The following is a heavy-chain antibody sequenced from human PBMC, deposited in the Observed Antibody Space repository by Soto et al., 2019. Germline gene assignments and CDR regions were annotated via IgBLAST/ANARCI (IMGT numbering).Heavy chain of an antibody. J-gene: IGHJ4*01. V-gene: IGHV3-30-3*01. D-gene: IGHD6-19*01. CDR1: GFTFRSFA. CDR3: AIAMAGKWHPLDY. CDR2: ISHDGSNK. Sequence: PGGSLRLSCAASGFTFRSFAMHWVRQAPGKGLECVAVISHDGSNKFYRDYLKGRFTMSRDISKNTLYLQMDSLRPEDTAVYYCAIAMAGKWHPLDYWGHGTLVTVSS.